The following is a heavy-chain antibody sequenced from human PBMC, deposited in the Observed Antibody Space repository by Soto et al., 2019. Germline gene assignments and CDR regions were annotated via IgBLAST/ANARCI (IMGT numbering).Heavy chain of an antibody. Sequence: PSDTLSLTCTVRGGSISSYYWRWIRQPAGKGLEWIGYIYYSGSTNYNPSLKSRVTISVDTSKNQFSLKLSSVTAADTAVYYCARGASYDSSGYYHEYFQHWGQGTLVTVS. CDR1: GGSISSYY. D-gene: IGHD3-22*01. J-gene: IGHJ1*01. CDR3: ARGASYDSSGYYHEYFQH. CDR2: IYYSGST. V-gene: IGHV4-59*01.